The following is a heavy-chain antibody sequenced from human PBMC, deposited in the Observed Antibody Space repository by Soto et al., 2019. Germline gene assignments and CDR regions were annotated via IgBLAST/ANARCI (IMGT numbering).Heavy chain of an antibody. Sequence: SETLSLTCTVSGYSISCGYYWGWIRQPPGKGLEWIGSIYHGGSTYYNPSLKSRVTISVDTSKNQFSLKLSSVTAADTAVYYCARGYTLDVWGQGTTVTVSS. J-gene: IGHJ6*02. CDR1: GYSISCGYY. CDR2: IYHGGST. V-gene: IGHV4-38-2*02. D-gene: IGHD1-26*01. CDR3: ARGYTLDV.